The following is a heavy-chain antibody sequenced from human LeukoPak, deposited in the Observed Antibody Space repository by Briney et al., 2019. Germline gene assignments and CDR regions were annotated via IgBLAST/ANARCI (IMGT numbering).Heavy chain of an antibody. D-gene: IGHD4-23*01. Sequence: GGSLRLSCAASGFTFSSYWMHWVRQAPGKGLVWVSRINSDGSSTSYADSVKGRFTISRDNAKNTLYLQMNSLRAEDTAVYYCASRVKVRGLRWYPDAFDIWGQGAMVTVSS. V-gene: IGHV3-74*01. CDR2: INSDGSST. J-gene: IGHJ3*02. CDR3: ASRVKVRGLRWYPDAFDI. CDR1: GFTFSSYW.